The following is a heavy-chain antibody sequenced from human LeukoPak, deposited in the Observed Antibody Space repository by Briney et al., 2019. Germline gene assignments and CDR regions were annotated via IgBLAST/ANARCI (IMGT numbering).Heavy chain of an antibody. V-gene: IGHV3-7*01. Sequence: GGSLRLSCAASGFTFSSYSMNWVRQAPGKGLEWVANIKEDGTEKNLVDSVKGRFTISRDNTKNLLFLEMNNLRGDDTAIYYCVRESRPGGAMGLYHNLDYWGQGTLVAVSS. CDR1: GFTFSSYS. CDR3: VRESRPGGAMGLYHNLDY. CDR2: IKEDGTEK. D-gene: IGHD1-1*01. J-gene: IGHJ4*02.